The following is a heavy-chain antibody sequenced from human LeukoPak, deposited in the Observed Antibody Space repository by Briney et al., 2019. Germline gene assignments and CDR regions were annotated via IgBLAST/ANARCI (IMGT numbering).Heavy chain of an antibody. J-gene: IGHJ4*02. CDR3: ARARRYRSSWYHDY. V-gene: IGHV3-48*02. CDR1: GFSFSTYT. D-gene: IGHD6-13*01. CDR2: ISSSSSTI. Sequence: PGGSLRLSCAASGFSFSTYTMNWVRQAPGKGLDWVSYISSSSSTIYYADSVKGRFTISRDNANNPLYLQMNSLRDEDTAVYYCARARRYRSSWYHDYWGQGSLVTVSS.